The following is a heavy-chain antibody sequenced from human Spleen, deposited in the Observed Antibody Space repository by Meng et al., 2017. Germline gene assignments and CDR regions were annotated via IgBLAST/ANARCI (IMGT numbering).Heavy chain of an antibody. J-gene: IGHJ5*02. V-gene: IGHV6-1*01. CDR3: ARGYSTSEGWFDP. D-gene: IGHD6-13*01. Sequence: VRPQQSGPGLVKPSQTLSLTCAISGDSVSSNSVAWNWIRQSPSRGLEWLGRTYYRSRWYKDYAVSVKSRITINPDTSKNQFSLQLNSVTPEDTAVYYCARGYSTSEGWFDPWGQGTLVTVSS. CDR1: GDSVSSNSVA. CDR2: TYYRSRWYK.